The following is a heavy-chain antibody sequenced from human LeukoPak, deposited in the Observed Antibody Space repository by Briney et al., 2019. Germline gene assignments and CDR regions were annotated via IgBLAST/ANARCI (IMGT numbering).Heavy chain of an antibody. CDR2: INHSGST. Sequence: PSETLCLTGTASGVTISSHYLNLIRHAPPNLLDWCCFINHSGSTNYHSSLKSRVTISVDTSKNQFSLKLSSVTAADTAVYYCARGYYGSGSHCCHMDVWGKGTTITVS. CDR1: GVTISSHY. J-gene: IGHJ6*03. D-gene: IGHD3-10*01. V-gene: IGHV4-59*11. CDR3: ARGYYGSGSHCCHMDV.